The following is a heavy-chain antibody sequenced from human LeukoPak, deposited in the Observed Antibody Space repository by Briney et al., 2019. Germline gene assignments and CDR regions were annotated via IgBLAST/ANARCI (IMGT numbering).Heavy chain of an antibody. D-gene: IGHD6-19*01. CDR1: GFTFSSYG. J-gene: IGHJ4*02. V-gene: IGHV3-23*01. CDR3: AKGGRSWWLAGDFDY. Sequence: QPGGSLRLSCAASGFTFSSYGMSWVRQAPGKGLEWVSAISGSGGSTYYADSVKGRFTISRDNSKNTLYLQMNSLRAEDTAVYYCAKGGRSWWLAGDFDYWGQGTLVTVSS. CDR2: ISGSGGST.